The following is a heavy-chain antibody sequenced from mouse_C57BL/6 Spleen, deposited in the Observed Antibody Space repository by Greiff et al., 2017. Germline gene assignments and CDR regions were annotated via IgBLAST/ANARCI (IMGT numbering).Heavy chain of an antibody. J-gene: IGHJ3*01. CDR1: GYTFTSYG. CDR3: AREVIYDGYYEAWFAY. V-gene: IGHV1-81*01. Sequence: QVQLKESGAELARPGASVKLSCKASGYTFTSYGISWVKQRTGQGLEWIGEIYPRSGNTYYNEKFKGKATLTADKSSSTAYMELRSLTSEDSAVYFCAREVIYDGYYEAWFAYWGQGTLVTVSA. CDR2: IYPRSGNT. D-gene: IGHD2-3*01.